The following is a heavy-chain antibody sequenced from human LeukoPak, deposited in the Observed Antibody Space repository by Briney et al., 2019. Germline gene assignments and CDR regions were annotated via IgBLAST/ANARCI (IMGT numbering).Heavy chain of an antibody. CDR3: ARESYGDGDDAFDI. Sequence: SETLSLTCTDSGGSISSGGYYWSWIRQHPGKGLEWIGYIYYSGSTYYNPSLKSRVTISVDTSKNQFSLKLSSVTAADTAVYYCARESYGDGDDAFDIWGQGTMVTVSS. CDR2: IYYSGST. CDR1: GGSISSGGYY. D-gene: IGHD4-17*01. J-gene: IGHJ3*02. V-gene: IGHV4-31*03.